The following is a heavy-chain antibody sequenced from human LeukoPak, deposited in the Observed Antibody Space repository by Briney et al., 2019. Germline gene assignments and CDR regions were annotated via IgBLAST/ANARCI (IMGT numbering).Heavy chain of an antibody. V-gene: IGHV1-8*01. CDR3: AAPQSGNQFDY. CDR2: MNPNSGNT. J-gene: IGHJ4*02. CDR1: GYTFTSYD. D-gene: IGHD1-14*01. Sequence: ASVKVSCMASGYTFTSYDINWVRQATGRGLEWMGWMNPNSGNTGYAQKFQGRVTMTRNTSISTAYMELSSLRSEDTAVYYCAAPQSGNQFDYWGQGTLVTVSS.